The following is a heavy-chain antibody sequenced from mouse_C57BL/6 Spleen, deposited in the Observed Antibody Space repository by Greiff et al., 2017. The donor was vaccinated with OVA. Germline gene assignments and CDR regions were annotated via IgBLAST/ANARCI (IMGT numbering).Heavy chain of an antibody. D-gene: IGHD3-3*01. CDR2: IDPSDSYT. V-gene: IGHV1-69*01. CDR1: GYTFTSYW. CDR3: ARKLGRGYFDY. Sequence: VQLQQPGAELVMPGASVKLSCKASGYTFTSYWMHWVKQRPGQGLEWIGEIDPSDSYTNYNQKFTGKSTLTVDKSSSTAYTQLGSLTSEDSAVYYWARKLGRGYFDYWGKGTTLTVSS. J-gene: IGHJ2*01.